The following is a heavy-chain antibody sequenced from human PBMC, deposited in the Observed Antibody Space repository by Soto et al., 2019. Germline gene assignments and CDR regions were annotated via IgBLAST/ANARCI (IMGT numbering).Heavy chain of an antibody. J-gene: IGHJ6*02. Sequence: PGGSLRLSCAASGFTFSRYAMSWVRQAPGKALEWVSAISGSGCSTYYADSVKGRFTISRDNARNSLYRQMKSRRAEDTAVYSCARDGADYDILTGYYDYYYYGMDVWGQGTTVTVSS. V-gene: IGHV3-23*01. CDR2: ISGSGCST. CDR1: GFTFSRYA. D-gene: IGHD3-9*01. CDR3: ARDGADYDILTGYYDYYYYGMDV.